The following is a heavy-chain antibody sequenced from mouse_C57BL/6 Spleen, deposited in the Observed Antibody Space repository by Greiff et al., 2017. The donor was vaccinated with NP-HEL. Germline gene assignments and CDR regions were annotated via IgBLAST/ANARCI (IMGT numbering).Heavy chain of an antibody. CDR2: ISSGGSYT. V-gene: IGHV5-6*01. CDR1: GFTFSSYG. Sequence: EVQGVESGGDLVKPGGSLKLSCAASGFTFSSYGMSWVRQTPDKRLEWVATISSGGSYTYYPDSVKGRFTISRDNAKNTLYLQMSSLKSEDTAMYYCARRGITTVVATKGFAYWGQGTLVTVSA. D-gene: IGHD1-1*01. CDR3: ARRGITTVVATKGFAY. J-gene: IGHJ3*01.